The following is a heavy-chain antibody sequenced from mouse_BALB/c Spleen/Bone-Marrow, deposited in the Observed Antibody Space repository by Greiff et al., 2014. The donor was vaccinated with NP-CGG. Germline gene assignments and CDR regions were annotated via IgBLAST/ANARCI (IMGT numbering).Heavy chain of an antibody. Sequence: EVQLQQSGPELVKPGASVKISCKTSGYTFTDYTIHWAKQSHGKSLEWSGGINPNNGGSTYNQKFKGKATLTIHKSSSTAYMELRSLTSEDSAVYYCARGRWYYWGQGTTLTVSS. V-gene: IGHV1-18*01. CDR2: INPNNGGS. CDR3: ARGRWYY. D-gene: IGHD2-3*01. J-gene: IGHJ2*01. CDR1: GYTFTDYT.